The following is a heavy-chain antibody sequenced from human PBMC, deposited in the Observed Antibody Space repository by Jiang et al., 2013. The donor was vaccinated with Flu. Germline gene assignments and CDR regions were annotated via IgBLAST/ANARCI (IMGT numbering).Heavy chain of an antibody. CDR1: GGTFSSYA. CDR2: IIPILGIA. J-gene: IGHJ6*02. Sequence: AEVKKPGSSVKVSCKASGGTFSSYAISWVRQAPGQGLEWMGRIIPILGIANYAQKFQGRVTITADKSTSTAYMELSSLRSEDTAVYYCARDDAMVRGTYYYYGMDVWGQGTTVTVSS. V-gene: IGHV1-69*04. D-gene: IGHD3-10*01. CDR3: ARDDAMVRGTYYYYGMDV.